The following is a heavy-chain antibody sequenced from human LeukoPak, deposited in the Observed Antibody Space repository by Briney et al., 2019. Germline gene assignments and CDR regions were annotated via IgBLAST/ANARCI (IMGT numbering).Heavy chain of an antibody. CDR1: GFTVSSNY. Sequence: PGGSLRLSCAASGFTVSSNYMSWVRQAPGKGLEWVSVIYSGGSTYYADSVKGRFTISRDNSKNTLYLQMNSLRAEDTAVYYCARSTLPAATGYYFDYRGQGTLVTVSS. CDR3: ARSTLPAATGYYFDY. D-gene: IGHD2-2*01. CDR2: IYSGGST. V-gene: IGHV3-66*02. J-gene: IGHJ4*02.